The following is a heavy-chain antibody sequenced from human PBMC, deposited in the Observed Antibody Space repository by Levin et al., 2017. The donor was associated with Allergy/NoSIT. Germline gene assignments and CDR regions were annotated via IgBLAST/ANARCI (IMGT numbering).Heavy chain of an antibody. D-gene: IGHD6-13*01. Sequence: PGGSLRLSCAASGFTVNSNYMSWVRQAPGKGLEWVSVIYSGGSTYYADSVKGRFTISRDNSKNTLYLQMNSLRAEDTAVYYCARVVSSWIDYWGQGTLVTVSS. CDR2: IYSGGST. V-gene: IGHV3-66*01. J-gene: IGHJ4*02. CDR1: GFTVNSNY. CDR3: ARVVSSWIDY.